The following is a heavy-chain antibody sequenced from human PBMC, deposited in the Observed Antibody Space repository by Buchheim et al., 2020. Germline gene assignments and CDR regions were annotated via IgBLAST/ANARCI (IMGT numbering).Heavy chain of an antibody. CDR1: GFTFSSYG. V-gene: IGHV3-33*01. CDR2: IWYDGSNK. CDR3: ARARFSAAAGTHYYGMDV. J-gene: IGHJ6*02. D-gene: IGHD6-13*01. Sequence: QVQLVESGGGVVQPGRSLRLSCAASGFTFSSYGMHWVRQAPGKGLEWVAVIWYDGSNKYYADSVKGRFTISRDNSKNTLYLQMNSLRAEDTAVYYCARARFSAAAGTHYYGMDVWGQGTT.